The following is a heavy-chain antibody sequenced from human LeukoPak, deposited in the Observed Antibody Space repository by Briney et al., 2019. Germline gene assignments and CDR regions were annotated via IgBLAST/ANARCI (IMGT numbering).Heavy chain of an antibody. CDR2: IYTSGST. CDR3: ARYIVSYPHDAFDI. D-gene: IGHD1-26*01. J-gene: IGHJ3*02. V-gene: IGHV4-61*02. CDR1: GGSISSGSYH. Sequence: PSETLSLTCTVSGGSISSGSYHWSWTRQPAGKGLEWIGRIYTSGSTNYNPSLKSRVTISVDTSKNQFSLKLSSVTAADTAFYYCARYIVSYPHDAFDIWGQGTMVTVSS.